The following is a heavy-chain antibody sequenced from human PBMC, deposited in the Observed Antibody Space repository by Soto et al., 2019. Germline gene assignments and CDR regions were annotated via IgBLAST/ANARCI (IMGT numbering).Heavy chain of an antibody. CDR2: IIPIFGTA. CDR3: ARNLRSSLRFFPQYGMDV. V-gene: IGHV1-69*06. Sequence: SVKVSCKASGGTFSSYAISWVRQAPGQGLEWMGGIIPIFGTANYAQKFQGRVTVTADKSTSTAYMELSSLRSEDTAVYYCARNLRSSLRFFPQYGMDVWGQGTTVTVSS. D-gene: IGHD3-3*01. CDR1: GGTFSSYA. J-gene: IGHJ6*02.